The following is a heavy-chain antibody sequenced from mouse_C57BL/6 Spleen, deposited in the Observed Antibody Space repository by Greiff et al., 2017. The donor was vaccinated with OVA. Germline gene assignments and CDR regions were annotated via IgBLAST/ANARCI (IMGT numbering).Heavy chain of an antibody. D-gene: IGHD1-1*01. Sequence: VKLQQPGAELVKPGASVKLSCKASGYTFTSYWMQWVKQRPGQGLEWIGEIDPSDSYTNYNQKFKGKATLTVDTSSSTAYMQLSSLTSEDSAVYYCAREYYGPRYFDVWGTGTTVTVSS. CDR2: IDPSDSYT. CDR1: GYTFTSYW. J-gene: IGHJ1*03. V-gene: IGHV1-50*01. CDR3: AREYYGPRYFDV.